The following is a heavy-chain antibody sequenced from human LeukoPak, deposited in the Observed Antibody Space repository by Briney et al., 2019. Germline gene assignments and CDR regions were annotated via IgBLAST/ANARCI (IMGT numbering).Heavy chain of an antibody. D-gene: IGHD3-22*01. J-gene: IGHJ4*02. Sequence: GGSLRLSCAASGFTFSLYWMNWVRQASGKGLEWVGRIRSKANNYATTDVASVRGRFTISRDDSKNTAYLQMNSLKTEDTAVYYCTRPSFDSSVSGVVYWGQGTLVTVSS. CDR1: GFTFSLYW. V-gene: IGHV3-73*01. CDR2: IRSKANNYAT. CDR3: TRPSFDSSVSGVVY.